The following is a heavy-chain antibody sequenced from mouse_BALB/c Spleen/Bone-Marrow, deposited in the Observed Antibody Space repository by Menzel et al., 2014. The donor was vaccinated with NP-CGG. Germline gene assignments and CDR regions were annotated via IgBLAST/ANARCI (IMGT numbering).Heavy chain of an antibody. CDR2: INYSGFT. J-gene: IGHJ3*01. CDR1: GCSITSDYA. Sequence: VQLQQSGPGLVKPSQSLSLTCTVTGCSITSDYAWNWIRQFPGDKLEWMGYINYSGFTTYNPSLKSRISIIRDTSKNQFFLQLNSVTTEDTATYYCAREDNYAFAYWGQGTLVTVSA. V-gene: IGHV3-2*02. CDR3: AREDNYAFAY. D-gene: IGHD1-3*01.